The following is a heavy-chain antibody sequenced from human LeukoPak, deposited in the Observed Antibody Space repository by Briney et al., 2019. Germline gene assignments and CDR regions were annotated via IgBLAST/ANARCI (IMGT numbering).Heavy chain of an antibody. V-gene: IGHV3-48*04. D-gene: IGHD5-18*01. J-gene: IGHJ4*02. CDR1: GFTFSSYS. Sequence: GGSLRLSCAASGFTFSSYSMNRVRQAPGKGLEWVSYISSSSSTISYADSVKGRFTISRDNAKNSLYLQMNSLRAEDTAVYYCARDQYSYGLDYWGQGTLVTVSS. CDR3: ARDQYSYGLDY. CDR2: ISSSSSTI.